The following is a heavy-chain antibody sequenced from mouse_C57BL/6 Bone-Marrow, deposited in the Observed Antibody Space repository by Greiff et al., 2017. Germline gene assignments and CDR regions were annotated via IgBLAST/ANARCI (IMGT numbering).Heavy chain of an antibody. CDR3: AREGDSSGYVSWFAY. Sequence: VQLQQSDAELVKPGASVKISCKVSGYTFTDHPIHWMKQRPEQGLEWIGYIYPRDGSTKYDEKFKGMATVTADKSSSTAYMQINSLTSEDSAVYFCAREGDSSGYVSWFAYWGQGTLVTVSA. CDR2: IYPRDGST. J-gene: IGHJ3*01. D-gene: IGHD3-2*02. CDR1: GYTFTDHP. V-gene: IGHV1-78*01.